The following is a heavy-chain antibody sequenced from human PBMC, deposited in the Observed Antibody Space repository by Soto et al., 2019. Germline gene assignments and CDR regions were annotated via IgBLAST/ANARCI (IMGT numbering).Heavy chain of an antibody. CDR1: GFSLSTTGVG. CDR2: IYWDDDK. Sequence: QITLKESGPTLVKPTQTLTLTCTFSGFSLSTTGVGMGGIRQPPGKALEWLALIYWDDDKRYNPSLNSRLTITKDTSKNQVVLAMTNMDPVDTATYYCVQSRCGGDCLQSYSSHSYYGLYVWGQGTTVTVSS. D-gene: IGHD2-21*02. J-gene: IGHJ6*02. V-gene: IGHV2-5*02. CDR3: VQSRCGGDCLQSYSSHSYYGLYV.